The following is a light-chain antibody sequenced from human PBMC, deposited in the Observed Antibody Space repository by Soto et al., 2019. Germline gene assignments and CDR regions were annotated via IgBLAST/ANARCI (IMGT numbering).Light chain of an antibody. CDR2: DAS. J-gene: IGKJ1*01. V-gene: IGKV1-5*01. CDR3: QQYNSYTWT. Sequence: DIQMTQSPSTLSGSVGDRVTITCRASQTISSWLAWYQQKPGKAPKLLTYDASSLESGVPSRFSGSGSGTEFTLTISSLQPDDFATYYCQQYNSYTWTFGQGTKVDIK. CDR1: QTISSW.